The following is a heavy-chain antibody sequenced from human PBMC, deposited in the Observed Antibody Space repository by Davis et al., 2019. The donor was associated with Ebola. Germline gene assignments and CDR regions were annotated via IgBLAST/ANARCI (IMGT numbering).Heavy chain of an antibody. D-gene: IGHD1-1*01. J-gene: IGHJ4*02. CDR3: ARAQFPTTSDH. CDR2: MNPNSGNT. Sequence: AASVKVSCKASGYTFTSYGINWVRQATGQGLEWMGWMNPNSGNTGYAQKFQGRVTITADESTSTAYMELSSLRSEDTAVYYCARAQFPTTSDHWGQGTLVTVSS. CDR1: GYTFTSYG. V-gene: IGHV1-8*03.